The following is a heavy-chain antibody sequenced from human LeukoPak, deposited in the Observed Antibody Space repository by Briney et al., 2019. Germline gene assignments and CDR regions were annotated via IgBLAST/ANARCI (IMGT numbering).Heavy chain of an antibody. CDR3: TRDSAAMILHGMDV. V-gene: IGHV3-49*04. Sequence: PGGSLRLSCAASGFTFSSYDMSWVRQAPGKGLEWVSFIRSKAYGGTTDYAASVKGRFTISRDDSKSIAYLQMNSLKTEDTAVYYCTRDSAAMILHGMDVWGQGTTVTVSS. CDR2: IRSKAYGGTT. CDR1: GFTFSSYD. J-gene: IGHJ6*02. D-gene: IGHD3-16*01.